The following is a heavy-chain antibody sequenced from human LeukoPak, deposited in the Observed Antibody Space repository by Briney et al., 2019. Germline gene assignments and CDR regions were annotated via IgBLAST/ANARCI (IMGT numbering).Heavy chain of an antibody. D-gene: IGHD1-26*01. CDR3: ARGRSYFWFDP. Sequence: ETLSLTCTVSGGSISSYYWCWIRQPPGKGLEWIGYIYYSGSTNYNPSLKSRVTKSVDTSKNQFSLKLSSVTAADTAVYFCARGRSYFWFDPWGQGTLVTVSS. CDR2: IYYSGST. J-gene: IGHJ5*02. CDR1: GGSISSYY. V-gene: IGHV4-59*01.